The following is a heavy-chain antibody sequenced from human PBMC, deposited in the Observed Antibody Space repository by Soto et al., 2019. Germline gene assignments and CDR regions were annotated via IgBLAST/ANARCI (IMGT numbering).Heavy chain of an antibody. J-gene: IGHJ3*02. CDR2: INSDGSST. CDR3: AFVDLRDAFDI. D-gene: IGHD5-12*01. Sequence: EVQLVESGGGLVQPGGSLRLSCAASGFTFSSYWMHWVRQAPGKGLVCVSRINSDGSSTSYADSVKGRFTISRDNAKNTLYLQMNSLRAEDTAVYYCAFVDLRDAFDIWGQGTMVTVSS. CDR1: GFTFSSYW. V-gene: IGHV3-74*01.